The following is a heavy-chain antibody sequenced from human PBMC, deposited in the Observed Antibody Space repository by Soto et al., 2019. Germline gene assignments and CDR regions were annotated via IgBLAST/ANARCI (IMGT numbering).Heavy chain of an antibody. V-gene: IGHV3-23*01. J-gene: IGHJ4*02. D-gene: IGHD3-22*01. Sequence: GGSLRLSCAASGFTFSSYAMSWVRQAPGKGLEWVSAISGSGGRTYYADSVKGRFTISRDNSKNTLYLQMNSLRAEDTAVYYCARGYYDSSGFFAGFDYWGQRTLVTVSS. CDR1: GFTFSSYA. CDR3: ARGYYDSSGFFAGFDY. CDR2: ISGSGGRT.